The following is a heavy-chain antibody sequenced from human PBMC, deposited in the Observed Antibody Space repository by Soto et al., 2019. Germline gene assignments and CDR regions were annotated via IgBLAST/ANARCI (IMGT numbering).Heavy chain of an antibody. CDR1: GGSISSYY. CDR3: ARGVLGYCSGGSCSHDAFDI. J-gene: IGHJ3*02. D-gene: IGHD2-15*01. CDR2: IYYSGST. V-gene: IGHV4-59*01. Sequence: SETLSLTCTVSGGSISSYYWSWIRQPPGKGLEWIGYIYYSGSTNYNPSLKSRVTISVDTSKNQFSLKLSSVTAADTAVYYCARGVLGYCSGGSCSHDAFDIWGQGTMVTVSS.